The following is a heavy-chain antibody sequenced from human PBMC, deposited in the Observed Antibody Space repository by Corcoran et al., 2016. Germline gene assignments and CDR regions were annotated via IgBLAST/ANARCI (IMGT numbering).Heavy chain of an antibody. CDR3: TTDLPMIVV. D-gene: IGHD3-22*01. J-gene: IGHJ4*02. CDR2: IKSKTDGGTT. CDR1: GFTFSTAW. V-gene: IGHV3-15*01. Sequence: EVQLVESGGGLVKHGGSLRLSCAASGFTFSTAWMSWVRLAPGTGLAWVGRIKSKTDGGTTDYAAPVKGRFTISRADSKNTLYLQMNSLKTEDTAVYYCTTDLPMIVVWGQGTLVTVSS.